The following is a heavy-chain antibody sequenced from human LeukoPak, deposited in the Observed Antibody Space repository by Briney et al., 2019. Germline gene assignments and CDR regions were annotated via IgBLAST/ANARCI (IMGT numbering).Heavy chain of an antibody. CDR1: GFTFSGYT. V-gene: IGHV3-21*01. Sequence: GGSLRLSCAASGFTFSGYTMNWVCQAPGKGLEWVSSISSSSSYIYYADSLKGRFTISRDNAKNSLYLQMNSLRAEDTGVYYCAIVRGVYSYGHPYYFDYWGQGTLVTVSS. D-gene: IGHD5-18*01. CDR2: ISSSSSYI. J-gene: IGHJ4*02. CDR3: AIVRGVYSYGHPYYFDY.